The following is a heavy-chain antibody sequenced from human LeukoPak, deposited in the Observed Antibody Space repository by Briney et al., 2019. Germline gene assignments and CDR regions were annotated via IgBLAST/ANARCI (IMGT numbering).Heavy chain of an antibody. CDR3: ARLKERITMVRGVRGEYYMDV. V-gene: IGHV4-34*01. J-gene: IGHJ6*03. Sequence: NPSETLSLTCTVSGGSISSYYWSWICQPPGQGMEWIGVINHSGSTNYNPSLKSRVTISVDTSKNQFSLKLSSVAAADPAVYYCARLKERITMVRGVRGEYYMDVWGKGTTVTVSS. D-gene: IGHD3-10*01. CDR2: INHSGST. CDR1: GGSISSYY.